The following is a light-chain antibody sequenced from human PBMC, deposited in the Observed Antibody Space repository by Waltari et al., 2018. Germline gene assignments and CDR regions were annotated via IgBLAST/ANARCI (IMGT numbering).Light chain of an antibody. Sequence: QSALTQPASVPGSPAQSLTISCPGTSSHVGVYQYVVWYQQHPGKAPKLMIYEVSNRPSGVSNRFSGSKSGNTASLTISGLQAEDEADYYCSSYTSSSTLGVFGTGTKVTVL. CDR2: EVS. V-gene: IGLV2-14*01. CDR3: SSYTSSSTLGV. CDR1: SSHVGVYQY. J-gene: IGLJ1*01.